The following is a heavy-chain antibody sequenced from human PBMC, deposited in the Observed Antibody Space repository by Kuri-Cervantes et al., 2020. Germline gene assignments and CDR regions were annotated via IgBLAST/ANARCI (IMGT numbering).Heavy chain of an antibody. CDR3: ARDWTFEVRLGGLDY. D-gene: IGHD3-16*01. J-gene: IGHJ4*02. V-gene: IGHV1-46*01. CDR2: INPSGGST. CDR1: GYTFTSYY. Sequence: ASVKVSCKASGYTFTSYYMHWVRQAPGQGLEWMGIINPSGGSTSYAQKFQGRVTMTRDTSISTAYMELSRLRPDDTAVYYCARDWTFEVRLGGLDYWDQGTLVTVSS.